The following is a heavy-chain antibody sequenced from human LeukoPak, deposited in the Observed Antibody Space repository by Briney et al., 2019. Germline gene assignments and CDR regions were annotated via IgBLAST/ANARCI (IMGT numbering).Heavy chain of an antibody. Sequence: ASVKVSCKAPEYTFTGDYVHWVRQAPGQGLEWMGWINPNSGGTNYAQKFQGRVTMTRDTSINTAYMELSRLTSGDTAVYYCARDQDGYNYDYWGQGTLVTVSS. CDR3: ARDQDGYNYDY. CDR2: INPNSGGT. J-gene: IGHJ4*02. D-gene: IGHD5-24*01. V-gene: IGHV1-2*02. CDR1: EYTFTGDY.